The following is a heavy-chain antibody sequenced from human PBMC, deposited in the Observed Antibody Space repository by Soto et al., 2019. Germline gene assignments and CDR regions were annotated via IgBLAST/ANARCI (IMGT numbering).Heavy chain of an antibody. V-gene: IGHV3-23*01. D-gene: IGHD6-19*01. Sequence: EVQLLESGGGLVPPGGSLRLSCAASGFTFSSYAMSWVRQAPGKGLEWVSTISSSGGGIYYADSVKGRFTISRDNSKNTLYLQMNSLRAEDMAIYHCATDPSTSRSSGWGNFDYWGQGTLVTVSS. CDR2: ISSSGGGI. CDR1: GFTFSSYA. CDR3: ATDPSTSRSSGWGNFDY. J-gene: IGHJ4*02.